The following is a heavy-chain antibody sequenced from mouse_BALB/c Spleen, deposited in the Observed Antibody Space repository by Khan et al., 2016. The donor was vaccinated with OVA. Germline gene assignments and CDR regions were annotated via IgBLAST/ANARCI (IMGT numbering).Heavy chain of an antibody. J-gene: IGHJ3*01. CDR1: GFIFSSYS. CDR3: ASHLTGSFAY. Sequence: EVHLVESGGDLVKPGGSLKLSCAASGFIFSSYSMSWVRQTPDQRLEWVATISSGGDYTYYPDSVKGRFTISRDDAKNTLYLQRSSLESGDTAMYDCASHLTGSFAYWGQGTLVTVSA. CDR2: ISSGGDYT. V-gene: IGHV5-6*01. D-gene: IGHD4-1*01.